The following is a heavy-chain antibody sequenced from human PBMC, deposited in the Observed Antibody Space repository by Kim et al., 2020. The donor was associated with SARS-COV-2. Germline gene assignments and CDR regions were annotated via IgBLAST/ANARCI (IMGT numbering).Heavy chain of an antibody. CDR3: ARELGLLWFGEKPSGGVV. Sequence: GGSLRLSCAASGFTFSSYAMHRVRQAPGKGLEWVAVISYDGSNKYYADSVKGRFTISRDNSKNTLYLQMNSLRAEDTAVYYCARELGLLWFGEKPSGGVVWGQGTLVTVSS. D-gene: IGHD3-10*01. J-gene: IGHJ4*02. CDR2: ISYDGSNK. CDR1: GFTFSSYA. V-gene: IGHV3-30-3*01.